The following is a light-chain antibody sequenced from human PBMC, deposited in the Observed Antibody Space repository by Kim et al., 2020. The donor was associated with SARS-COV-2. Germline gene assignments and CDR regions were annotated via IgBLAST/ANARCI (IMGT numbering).Light chain of an antibody. CDR1: QSCLHNSNNRNY. CDR3: QQYGFFPYS. J-gene: IGKJ2*03. CDR2: WAS. V-gene: IGKV4-1*01. Sequence: SILNCKSSQSCLHNSNNRNYLSWYQQKPGQPPKLLIYWASTRKSGVPDRFSGSGSGTDFTLTITSLQPEDVAVYYCQQYGFFPYSFGQGTKLEI.